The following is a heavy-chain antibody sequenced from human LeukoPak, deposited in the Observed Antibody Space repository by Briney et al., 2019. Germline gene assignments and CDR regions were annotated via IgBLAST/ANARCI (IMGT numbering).Heavy chain of an antibody. CDR2: INISGST. CDR3: ARERTLSGSFFDY. Sequence: PSETLSLTCAVYGGSFSGYYWSWIRQPAGKGLEWIGRINISGSTNYNPSLKSRVTISLDTSKNQFSVRLSSVTAADTAVYYCARERTLSGSFFDYWGQGTLVTVSS. D-gene: IGHD1-26*01. J-gene: IGHJ4*02. V-gene: IGHV4-4*07. CDR1: GGSFSGYY.